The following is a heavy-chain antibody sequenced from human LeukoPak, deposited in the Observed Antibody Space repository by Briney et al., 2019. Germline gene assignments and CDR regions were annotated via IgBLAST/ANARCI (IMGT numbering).Heavy chain of an antibody. CDR2: IYQTGSTNS. J-gene: IGHJ4*02. V-gene: IGHV4-30-4*08. CDR3: GRGPQGSFYGDYVVDS. Sequence: SQTLSLTCTVSGGSMGSYNYYWSWLRQHPGKGLEWIGYIYQTGSTNSYYNPSLQSRVSLSVDTSKNQFSLKLSSVTAADTAVYYCGRGPQGSFYGDYVVDSWGQGSLVRVSS. D-gene: IGHD4-17*01. CDR1: GGSMGSYNYY.